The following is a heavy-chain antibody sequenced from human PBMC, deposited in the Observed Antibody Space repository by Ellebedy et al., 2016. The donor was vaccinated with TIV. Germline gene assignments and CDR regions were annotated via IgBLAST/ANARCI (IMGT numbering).Heavy chain of an antibody. D-gene: IGHD2-21*02. Sequence: AASVKVSCKASGYTFTDYYIHWVRQAPGQGLEWMGWINPNSGGANYALKFQGRVTMTRDTSISTAYMELSRLRSDDTAVYYCARTTSHIVVVTAVSYFDYWGQGTLVTVSS. CDR1: GYTFTDYY. V-gene: IGHV1-2*02. CDR2: INPNSGGA. CDR3: ARTTSHIVVVTAVSYFDY. J-gene: IGHJ4*02.